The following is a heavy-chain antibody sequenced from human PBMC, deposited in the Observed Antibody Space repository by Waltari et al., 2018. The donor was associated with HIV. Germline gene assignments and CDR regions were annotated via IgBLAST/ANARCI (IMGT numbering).Heavy chain of an antibody. CDR2: INHSGST. D-gene: IGHD2-15*01. J-gene: IGHJ4*02. CDR1: GGSFSGYY. CDR3: ARADIVVVVAATRALDY. Sequence: QVQLQQWGAGLLKPSETLSLTCAVYGGSFSGYYWSWIRQPPGKGLEWIGEINHSGSTNYNPSLKSRVTISVDTSKNQFSLKLSSVTAADTAVYYCARADIVVVVAATRALDYWGQGTLVTVSS. V-gene: IGHV4-34*01.